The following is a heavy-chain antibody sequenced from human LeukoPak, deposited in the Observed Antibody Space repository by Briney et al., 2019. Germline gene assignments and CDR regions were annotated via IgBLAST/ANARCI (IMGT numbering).Heavy chain of an antibody. V-gene: IGHV1-2*02. Sequence: ASVKVSCKAYGYTFTGYYIHWVRQAPGQGLEWMGWFNPNNGGTNYAQKFQGRVTLTRDTSISAAYMELSRLRSDDMAVYYCARLYSSSAYYFDYWGQGTLVTVSS. CDR2: FNPNNGGT. D-gene: IGHD6-6*01. J-gene: IGHJ4*02. CDR3: ARLYSSSAYYFDY. CDR1: GYTFTGYY.